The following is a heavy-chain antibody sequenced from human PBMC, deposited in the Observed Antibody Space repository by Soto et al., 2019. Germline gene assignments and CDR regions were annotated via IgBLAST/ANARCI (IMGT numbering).Heavy chain of an antibody. J-gene: IGHJ4*02. D-gene: IGHD3-16*02. Sequence: QVQLVQSGAEVKKPGASVKVSCKASGYTFTGYYMHWVRQAPGQGLEWMGWINPNSGGTNYAQKFQGWVTMTRDTSISTAYMELSRLGSDDTAVYYCARDLYDYVWGSYRSYYFDYWGQGTLVTVSS. CDR2: INPNSGGT. CDR3: ARDLYDYVWGSYRSYYFDY. V-gene: IGHV1-2*04. CDR1: GYTFTGYY.